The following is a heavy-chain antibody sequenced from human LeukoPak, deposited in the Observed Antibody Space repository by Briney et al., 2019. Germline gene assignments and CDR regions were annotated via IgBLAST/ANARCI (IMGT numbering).Heavy chain of an antibody. Sequence: SVKVSCKASGGTFSSYAISWVRQAPGQGLEWMGGIIPIFGTANYAQKFQGRVTITADESTSTAYMELSSLRSEDTAVYYCAEWGGHCGSTSCYSGGDYWGQGTLVPVSS. V-gene: IGHV1-69*13. J-gene: IGHJ4*02. D-gene: IGHD2-2*02. CDR3: AEWGGHCGSTSCYSGGDY. CDR1: GGTFSSYA. CDR2: IIPIFGTA.